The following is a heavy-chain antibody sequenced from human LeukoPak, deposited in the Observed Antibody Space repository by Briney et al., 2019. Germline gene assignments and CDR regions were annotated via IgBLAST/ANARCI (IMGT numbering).Heavy chain of an antibody. Sequence: GGTLRQSFVWTLWSFVQYPNHELGQAPGKGLEWVSLISGDGGSTFYADSVKGRFTISRDNSKNSLYLEMSSLRSEDTALFYCAGESVSSGWFDSWGQGTLVTVSS. V-gene: IGHV3-43*02. J-gene: IGHJ5*01. CDR1: SFVQYP. CDR3: AGESVSSGWFDS. CDR2: ISGDGGST. D-gene: IGHD3-22*01.